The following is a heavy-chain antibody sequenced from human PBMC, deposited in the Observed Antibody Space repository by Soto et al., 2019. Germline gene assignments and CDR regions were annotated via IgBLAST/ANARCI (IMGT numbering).Heavy chain of an antibody. V-gene: IGHV3-73*01. CDR2: IRSKANSYAT. J-gene: IGHJ6*02. Sequence: GGSLRLSCAASGFTFSGSAMHWVRQASGKGLEWVGRIRSKANSYATAYAASVKGRFTISRDDSKNTAYLQMNSLKTEDTAVYYCTRVKDFVGVPAARYYYYSMDVWGQGTTVTVSS. CDR3: TRVKDFVGVPAARYYYYSMDV. CDR1: GFTFSGSA. D-gene: IGHD2-2*01.